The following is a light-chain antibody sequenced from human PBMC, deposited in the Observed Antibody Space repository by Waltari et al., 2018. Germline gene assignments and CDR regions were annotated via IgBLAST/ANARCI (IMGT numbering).Light chain of an antibody. V-gene: IGKV1-5*03. CDR1: QSFSSW. CDR3: QQYNNYSPLT. Sequence: DIQMTQSPSTLSAFVGDRVTITCRASQSFSSWLAWYQQKLGKAPKLLIYNASILETGVPSRFSGSGSGTEFTLTISSLQPDDFATYYCQQYNNYSPLTFGGGTKVEIK. CDR2: NAS. J-gene: IGKJ4*01.